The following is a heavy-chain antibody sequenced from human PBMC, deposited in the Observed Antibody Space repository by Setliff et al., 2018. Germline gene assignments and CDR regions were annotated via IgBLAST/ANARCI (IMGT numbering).Heavy chain of an antibody. CDR2: IYTSGTA. Sequence: ETLSLTCTVSGGSLNNYYWTWIRQPPGKGLEWIGYIYTSGTAIYNPSLRSRVTISVDMSKKQFSLKLSSVTAADTAVYYCARAGGYYGSGSYYNDGWFDPWGQGTLVTVSS. V-gene: IGHV4-4*09. D-gene: IGHD3-10*01. CDR1: GGSLNNYY. CDR3: ARAGGYYGSGSYYNDGWFDP. J-gene: IGHJ5*02.